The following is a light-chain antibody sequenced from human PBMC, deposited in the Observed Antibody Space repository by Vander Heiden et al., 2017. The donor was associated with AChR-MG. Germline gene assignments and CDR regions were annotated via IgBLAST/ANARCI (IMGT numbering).Light chain of an antibody. V-gene: IGKV4-1*01. CDR3: HQDDYTPRT. CDR1: QSVLYSSNNKNY. CDR2: WAS. J-gene: IGKJ2*01. Sequence: DIVMTQSPDSLAVSLGERATINCKSSQSVLYSSNNKNYLAWYQQKPGQPPKLLIYWASTRESGVPDRFSGSGSGTDFTLTISSLQAEDVAVYYCHQDDYTPRTFGQGTKLEIK.